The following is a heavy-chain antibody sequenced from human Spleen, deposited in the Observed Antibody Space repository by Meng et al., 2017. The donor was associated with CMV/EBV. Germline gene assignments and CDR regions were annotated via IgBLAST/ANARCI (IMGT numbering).Heavy chain of an antibody. Sequence: SGFTFSSYAMHWVRQAPGKGLEWVAVISYDGSNKYYADSVKGRFTISRDNSKNTLYLQMNSLRAEDTAVYYCARVGDYYDSSFYDYWGQGTLVTVSS. V-gene: IGHV3-30-3*01. CDR3: ARVGDYYDSSFYDY. D-gene: IGHD3-22*01. CDR1: GFTFSSYA. J-gene: IGHJ4*02. CDR2: ISYDGSNK.